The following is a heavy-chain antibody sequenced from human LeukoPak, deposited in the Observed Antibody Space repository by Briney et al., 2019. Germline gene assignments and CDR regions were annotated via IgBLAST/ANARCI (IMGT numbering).Heavy chain of an antibody. J-gene: IGHJ3*02. CDR2: IYYSGST. CDR3: ARDQQDAFDI. Sequence: SETLSLTCTVSGGSISSYYWSWIRQPPGKGLEWIGYIYYSGSTNYNPSLKSRVTISVDTSKNQFSLKLSSVTAADTAAYYCARDQQDAFDIWGQGTMVTVSS. V-gene: IGHV4-59*01. CDR1: GGSISSYY. D-gene: IGHD2-2*01.